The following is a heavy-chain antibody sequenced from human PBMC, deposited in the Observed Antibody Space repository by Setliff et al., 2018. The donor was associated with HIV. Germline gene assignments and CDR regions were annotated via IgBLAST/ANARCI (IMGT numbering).Heavy chain of an antibody. D-gene: IGHD2-15*01. CDR2: IMSILRIA. CDR1: GGSFTSFA. Sequence: SVKVSCKASGGSFTSFAISWVRQAPGQGLEWMGGIMSILRIANYAQKFQGRVTITADKSTRTAYMELSSLRSEDTAVYYCAKELPYCSGGNCYFDSWGQGTLVTVSS. V-gene: IGHV1-69*10. J-gene: IGHJ4*02. CDR3: AKELPYCSGGNCYFDS.